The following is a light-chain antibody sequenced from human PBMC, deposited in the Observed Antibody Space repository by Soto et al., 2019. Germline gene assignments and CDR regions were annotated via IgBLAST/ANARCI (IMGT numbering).Light chain of an antibody. V-gene: IGKV3-20*01. CDR3: QQYGSSPDT. CDR1: QSVSSSY. J-gene: IGKJ3*01. CDR2: GAS. Sequence: EIVLTQSPGTLSLSPGERATLSCRASQSVSSSYLAWYQQKPGQAPRLLIYGASSRATGIPDRFSGSGSGTDVTLTISRLETEDFAVYYCQQYGSSPDTFGPGTKVDIK.